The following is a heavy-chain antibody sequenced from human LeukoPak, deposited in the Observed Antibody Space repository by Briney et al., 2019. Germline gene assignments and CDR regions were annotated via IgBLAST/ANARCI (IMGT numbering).Heavy chain of an antibody. CDR2: TRNKADSYTT. D-gene: IGHD3-22*01. Sequence: GGSLRLSCAASGLSFSNAWMSWVRQAPGKGLEWVGRTRNKADSYTTEYAASVKGRFTISRDDSKNSLYLQMNSLKTEDTAVYYCTRRDSSGYYSFDYWGQGTLVTVSS. V-gene: IGHV3-72*01. J-gene: IGHJ4*02. CDR1: GLSFSNAW. CDR3: TRRDSSGYYSFDY.